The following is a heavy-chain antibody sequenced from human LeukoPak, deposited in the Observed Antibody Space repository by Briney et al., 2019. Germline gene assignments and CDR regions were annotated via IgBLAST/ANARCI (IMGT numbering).Heavy chain of an antibody. CDR1: GYTFTVYY. J-gene: IGHJ6*03. CDR2: INPNSGGT. CDR3: AAPSGYDSGVRLGVDYYDMGV. Sequence: AAVKGSSKASGYTFTVYYMRWVRQAPGQGIEWMGWINPNSGGTKYAQKFQVRVTITRETSIITDYMEQSRMRSDDTAVYSCAAPSGYDSGVRLGVDYYDMGVWGKGTTVTVSS. V-gene: IGHV1-2*02. D-gene: IGHD5-12*01.